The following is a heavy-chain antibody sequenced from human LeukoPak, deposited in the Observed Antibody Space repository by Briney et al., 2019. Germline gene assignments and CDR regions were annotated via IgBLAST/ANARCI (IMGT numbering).Heavy chain of an antibody. CDR2: IKPSGGNT. D-gene: IGHD2-15*01. V-gene: IGHV1-46*01. CDR3: ARGTQDLIDY. Sequence: VASVKVSCKTSGYSFTSYNLHWVRQAPGQRLEWMGIIKPSGGNTNYAQKFQGRVTMTRDTSINTAYMELSRLRSDDTAMYYCARGTQDLIDYWGQGTLVTVSS. J-gene: IGHJ4*02. CDR1: GYSFTSYN.